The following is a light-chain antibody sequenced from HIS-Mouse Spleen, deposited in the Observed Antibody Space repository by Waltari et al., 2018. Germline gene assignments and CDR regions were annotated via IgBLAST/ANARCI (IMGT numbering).Light chain of an antibody. CDR1: QSVSSY. V-gene: IGKV3-11*01. CDR3: QQRSNWLT. Sequence: EIVLTQSPATLSLSPGERATLSCRASQSVSSYLAWYQQKPGQAPRLHIYDASNRATGIPARFSGSGSGIDFTLTISSLEPEDFAVYYCQQRSNWLTFGGGTKVEIK. CDR2: DAS. J-gene: IGKJ4*01.